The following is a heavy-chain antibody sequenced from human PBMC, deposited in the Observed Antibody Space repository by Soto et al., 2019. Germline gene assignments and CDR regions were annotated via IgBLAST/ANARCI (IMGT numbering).Heavy chain of an antibody. J-gene: IGHJ4*02. V-gene: IGHV3-23*01. CDR2: VTDTGGDA. Sequence: GGSLRLSCAASGFTFSSYSMNWVRQAPGKGLEWVSTVTDTGGDAKNADSVRGRFTISRDNSKNTLYLQMSSLRAEDSAVYYCARVSKDSYPGSRIFYFWGRGTLVTVSS. CDR1: GFTFSSYS. CDR3: ARVSKDSYPGSRIFYF. D-gene: IGHD3-10*01.